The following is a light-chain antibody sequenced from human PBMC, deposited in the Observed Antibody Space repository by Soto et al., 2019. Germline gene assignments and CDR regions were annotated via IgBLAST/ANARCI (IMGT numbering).Light chain of an antibody. J-gene: IGKJ1*01. V-gene: IGKV3-20*01. CDR3: QQYGSSPRT. CDR1: QSVRSDY. CDR2: GAS. Sequence: EIVLTQSPGTLSLSPGERATLSRRASQSVRSDYLAWYQQKPGQAPRLHIYGASTRATGIPDRFTGSGSGTDFTLTISRLEPEDFAVYYCQQYGSSPRTFGQGTKVDI.